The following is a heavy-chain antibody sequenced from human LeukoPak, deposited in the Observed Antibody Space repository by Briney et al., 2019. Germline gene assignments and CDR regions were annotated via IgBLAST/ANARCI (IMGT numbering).Heavy chain of an antibody. J-gene: IGHJ3*02. D-gene: IGHD1-14*01. Sequence: SSVKVSCKASVGTLSSYAISWGRHAPRHGLEWMGGSIPIFGIAHYAHKIQGRDTTTADTSTSTAYMELSSLRSEDTAVYYCARGTLWSHAFDIWGQGTMVTVSS. CDR1: VGTLSSYA. V-gene: IGHV1-69*17. CDR3: ARGTLWSHAFDI. CDR2: SIPIFGIA.